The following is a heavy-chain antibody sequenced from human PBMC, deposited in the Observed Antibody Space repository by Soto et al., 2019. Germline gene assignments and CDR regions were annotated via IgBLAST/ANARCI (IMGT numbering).Heavy chain of an antibody. CDR3: ARGRTGSSSYMDA. V-gene: IGHV4-59*01. CDR1: GGSISSYY. Sequence: SETLSVTCTVSGGSISSYYWSWIRQPPGKGLEWIGYIYYSGSTNYNPSLKSRVTISVDTSKNQFSLKLSSVTAADTAVYYCARGRTGSSSYMDAWGKGTTLPVSS. J-gene: IGHJ6*03. D-gene: IGHD7-27*01. CDR2: IYYSGST.